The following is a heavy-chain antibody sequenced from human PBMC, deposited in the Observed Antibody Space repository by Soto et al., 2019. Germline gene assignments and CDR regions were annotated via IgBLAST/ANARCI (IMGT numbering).Heavy chain of an antibody. D-gene: IGHD1-26*01. J-gene: IGHJ6*02. CDR1: GFTFSSYN. CDR3: ARDVGTFYYHYGMDV. Sequence: QVQVVESGGGVVQPGRSLRLSCAASGFTFSSYNMNWVRQAPGKGLEWGTVISFDGSNKYYADSVKGRFTISRDNSKSMLYLQMNILRAEDTAVYYCARDVGTFYYHYGMDVWGQGTTVTVSS. V-gene: IGHV3-30*14. CDR2: ISFDGSNK.